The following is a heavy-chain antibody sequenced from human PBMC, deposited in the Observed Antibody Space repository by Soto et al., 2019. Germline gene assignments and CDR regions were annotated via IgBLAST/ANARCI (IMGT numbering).Heavy chain of an antibody. Sequence: GGSLRLSCAASGFTFSSYWMSWVRQAPGKGLEWVANIKQDGSEKYYVDSVKGRFTISRDNAKNSLYLQMNSLRAEDTAVYYCARDDPEDSSSWYWFDPWGQGTLVTVSS. D-gene: IGHD6-13*01. J-gene: IGHJ5*02. CDR3: ARDDPEDSSSWYWFDP. CDR1: GFTFSSYW. CDR2: IKQDGSEK. V-gene: IGHV3-7*01.